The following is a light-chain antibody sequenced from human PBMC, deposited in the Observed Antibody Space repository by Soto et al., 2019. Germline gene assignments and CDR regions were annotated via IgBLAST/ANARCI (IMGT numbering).Light chain of an antibody. Sequence: QSALTQPRSVSGSPGLSVTISCTGTSSDVGAYNFVSWYQQHPGRVPKLMIYDVSRRPSGVPDRFSGSKSGNTASLTISGLQADDEADYYCCSYAGSYTLVFGGGTKVTVL. CDR1: SSDVGAYNF. V-gene: IGLV2-11*01. CDR2: DVS. CDR3: CSYAGSYTLV. J-gene: IGLJ3*02.